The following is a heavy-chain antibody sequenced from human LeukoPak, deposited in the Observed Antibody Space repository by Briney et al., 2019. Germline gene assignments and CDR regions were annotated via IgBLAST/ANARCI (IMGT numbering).Heavy chain of an antibody. Sequence: PGRSLRLSCAASGFTFSSYGMHWVRQAPGKGLEWVAVISYDGSNKYYADSVKGRFTISRDNSKNTLYLQMNSLRAEDTAVYYCAKAGEVYDILTGFDYWGQGTLVTVSS. CDR1: GFTFSSYG. CDR3: AKAGEVYDILTGFDY. V-gene: IGHV3-30*18. CDR2: ISYDGSNK. J-gene: IGHJ4*02. D-gene: IGHD3-9*01.